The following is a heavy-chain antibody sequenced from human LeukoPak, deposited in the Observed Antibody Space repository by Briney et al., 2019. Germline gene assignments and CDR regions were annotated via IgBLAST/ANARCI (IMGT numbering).Heavy chain of an antibody. Sequence: GGSLRLSWAASGFTFSPYTMNWVRQAPGKGLEWVSSISGGNSYIYYADSVKGRFTISRDNAKNSVFLQMNSLRAEDTALYYCARDLTRIPTDAFDIWGQGTMVTVSS. J-gene: IGHJ3*02. V-gene: IGHV3-21*01. CDR1: GFTFSPYT. D-gene: IGHD2-15*01. CDR2: ISGGNSYI. CDR3: ARDLTRIPTDAFDI.